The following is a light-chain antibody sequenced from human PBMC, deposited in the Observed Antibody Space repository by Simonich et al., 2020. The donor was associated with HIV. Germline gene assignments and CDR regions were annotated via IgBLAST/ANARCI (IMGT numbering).Light chain of an antibody. CDR3: SSYTSSSTLV. CDR1: SSDGGGYNY. CDR2: DVS. Sequence: QSALTQPASVSGSPGQSITISCTGTSSDGGGYNYVSWYQKNPGKAPKLMIYDVSTRPSGVSNRFSGSKSGNTASLTISGLQAEDEADYYCSSYTSSSTLVFGGGTKLTVL. V-gene: IGLV2-14*01. J-gene: IGLJ3*02.